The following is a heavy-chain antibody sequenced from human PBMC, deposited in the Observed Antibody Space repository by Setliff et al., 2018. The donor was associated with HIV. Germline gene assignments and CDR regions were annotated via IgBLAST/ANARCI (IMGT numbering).Heavy chain of an antibody. Sequence: SETLSLTCAVYGGSFSGYYWSWIRQPPGKGPEWIGEIIHTGSTNYNPSLKSRVTISVDTSKNQFSLRLSSVTAADTAVYYCARGRSCSSSSCYLVYYYYYGMDVWGHGSTVTVSS. CDR1: GGSFSGYY. V-gene: IGHV4-34*01. CDR2: IIHTGST. J-gene: IGHJ6*02. CDR3: ARGRSCSSSSCYLVYYYYYGMDV. D-gene: IGHD2-2*01.